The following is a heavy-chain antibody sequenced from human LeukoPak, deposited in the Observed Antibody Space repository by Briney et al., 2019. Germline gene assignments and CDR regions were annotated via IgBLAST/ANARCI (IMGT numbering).Heavy chain of an antibody. CDR1: GFTFSSYG. CDR3: AKDDLDADYVWGSYRSKNHYYYYMDV. CDR2: IRYDGSNK. V-gene: IGHV3-30*02. J-gene: IGHJ6*03. D-gene: IGHD3-16*02. Sequence: GGSLRLSCAASGFTFSSYGMHWVRQAPGKGLEWVAFIRYDGSNKYYADSVKGRFTIPRDNSKNTLYLQMNSLRAEDTAVYYCAKDDLDADYVWGSYRSKNHYYYYMDVWGKGTTVTISS.